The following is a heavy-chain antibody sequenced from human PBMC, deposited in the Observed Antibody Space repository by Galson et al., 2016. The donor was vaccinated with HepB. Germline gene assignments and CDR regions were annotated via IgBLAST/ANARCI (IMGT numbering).Heavy chain of an antibody. CDR1: GGSIGSCCYY. J-gene: IGHJ6*03. V-gene: IGHV4-39*06. CDR2: INHSGST. D-gene: IGHD4-17*01. Sequence: TLSLTCTVSGGSIGSCCYYWSWIRQHPGKGLEWIGEINHSGSTNYNPSLKSRVTISVDTSKNQFALKLSSVTAADTAVYYCARGDNPDYGDYAAAYYYMDGWGKRTTVTVSS. CDR3: ARGDNPDYGDYAAAYYYMDG.